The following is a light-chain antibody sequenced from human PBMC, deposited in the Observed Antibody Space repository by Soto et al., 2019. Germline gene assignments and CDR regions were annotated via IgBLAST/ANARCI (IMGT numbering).Light chain of an antibody. Sequence: DIQMTQSPSTLSASVEDRVTITCRASQSISSWLAWYQQKPGKAPKLLIYDASSLESGVPSRFSGSGSGTEFPLTISSLQPDDFATYYCQQYNSYSTYTFGQGTKLEIK. CDR1: QSISSW. CDR2: DAS. V-gene: IGKV1-5*01. CDR3: QQYNSYSTYT. J-gene: IGKJ2*01.